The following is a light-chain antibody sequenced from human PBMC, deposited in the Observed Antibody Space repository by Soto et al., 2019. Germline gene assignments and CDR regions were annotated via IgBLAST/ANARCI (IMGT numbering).Light chain of an antibody. CDR3: QQYGTSAIT. CDR1: QSVSSY. Sequence: EIVLTQSPGTLSLSPGERATLSCRASQSVSSYLAWYQQKPGLAPRLLIYDASSRATGIPDRFSGSGSGTDFTLTISRLEPEDFAVYYCQQYGTSAITFGQGTRLEIK. J-gene: IGKJ5*01. V-gene: IGKV3D-20*01. CDR2: DAS.